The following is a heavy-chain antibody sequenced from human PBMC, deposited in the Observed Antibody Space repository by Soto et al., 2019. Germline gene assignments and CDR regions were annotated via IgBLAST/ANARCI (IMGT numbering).Heavy chain of an antibody. CDR2: MNPNSGNT. CDR1: GYTFTSYD. CDR3: ARRISSSSSRYYYYMDV. D-gene: IGHD6-6*01. V-gene: IGHV1-8*01. Sequence: ASVKVSCKASGYTFTSYDINWVRQGTGQGLEWMGWMNPNSGNTGYAQKFQGRVTMTRNPSINTAYMELSSLRSEDTAVYYCARRISSSSSRYYYYMDVWGKGTTVTVSS. J-gene: IGHJ6*03.